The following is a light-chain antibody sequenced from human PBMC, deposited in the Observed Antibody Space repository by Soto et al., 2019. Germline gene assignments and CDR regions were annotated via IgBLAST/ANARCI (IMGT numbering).Light chain of an antibody. CDR3: QYPHSFPLS. V-gene: IGKV1-5*01. Sequence: DIQMTQSPSTLSASVGDRVTITCRASQSISSWLAWYQQKPGKAPKLLIYLASTLQSGVPSRFSGSGSGTDFSLTISSLQLEDVATYSCQYPHSFPLSFGGWTKVDI. CDR2: LAS. J-gene: IGKJ4*01. CDR1: QSISSW.